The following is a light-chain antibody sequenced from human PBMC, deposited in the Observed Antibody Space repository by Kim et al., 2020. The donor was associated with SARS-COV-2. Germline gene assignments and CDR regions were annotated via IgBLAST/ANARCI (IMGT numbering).Light chain of an antibody. CDR2: GKN. CDR1: SLRSYY. J-gene: IGLJ2*01. V-gene: IGLV3-19*01. Sequence: SSELTQDPAVYVALGQTVRITCQGDSLRSYYATWYQQKPGQAKILVIYGKNNRPSGIPDRFSGSSSGNTASLTITGTQAGEEADYYCNPRDSNDNVVFGG. CDR3: NPRDSNDNVV.